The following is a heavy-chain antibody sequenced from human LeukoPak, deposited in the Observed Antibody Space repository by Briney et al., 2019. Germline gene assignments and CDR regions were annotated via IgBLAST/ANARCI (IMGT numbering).Heavy chain of an antibody. Sequence: ASVKVSCKASGYTFTGYYMHWVRQAPGQGLEWMGWINPNSGGTNYAQNFQGRVTMTRDTYITTAYMDLSRLRLDDTAVYYCAVGRGTDFDYWGQGTLVSVSS. CDR2: INPNSGGT. J-gene: IGHJ4*02. CDR3: AVGRGTDFDY. CDR1: GYTFTGYY. D-gene: IGHD1-26*01. V-gene: IGHV1-2*02.